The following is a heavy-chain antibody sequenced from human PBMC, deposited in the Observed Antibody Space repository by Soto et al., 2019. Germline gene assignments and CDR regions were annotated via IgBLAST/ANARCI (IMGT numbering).Heavy chain of an antibody. D-gene: IGHD3-22*01. J-gene: IGHJ6*02. CDR3: ATPPLYYESSSRMDV. V-gene: IGHV4-38-2*01. CDR1: GFSINSGYN. Sequence: SETLSLTCAVSGFSINSGYNRGWIRQPPGKGLESIGSIFHSGTTYYNPSLKSRVIRSVDTSKNQFSLNMTSVSVANTAVYYCATPPLYYESSSRMDVMGRGTTVTVSS. CDR2: IFHSGTT.